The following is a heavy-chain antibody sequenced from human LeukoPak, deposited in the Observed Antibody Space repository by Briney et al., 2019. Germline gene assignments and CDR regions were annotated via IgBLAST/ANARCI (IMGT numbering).Heavy chain of an antibody. D-gene: IGHD3-3*01. CDR3: ARDGDFYDFWSGPSIPFDY. V-gene: IGHV3-30-3*01. CDR2: ISYDGSNK. Sequence: GRSLRLSCAASGFTFSSYAMHWVRQAPGKGLEWVAAISYDGSNKYYADSVKGRFTISRDNSKNTLYLQMNSLRAEDTAVYYCARDGDFYDFWSGPSIPFDYWGQGTLVTVSS. CDR1: GFTFSSYA. J-gene: IGHJ4*02.